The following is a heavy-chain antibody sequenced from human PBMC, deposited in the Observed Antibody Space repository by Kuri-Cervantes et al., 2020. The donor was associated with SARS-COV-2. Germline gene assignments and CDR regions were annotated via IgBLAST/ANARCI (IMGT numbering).Heavy chain of an antibody. CDR3: AREFFGVVNGYFDY. CDR1: GGTFSSYA. CDR2: IIPIFGTA. J-gene: IGHJ4*02. D-gene: IGHD3-3*01. V-gene: IGHV1-69*05. Sequence: SVKVSCKASGGTFSSYAISWVRQAPGQGLEWMGGIIPIFGTANYAQKFQGRVTITTDESTSTAYMELSSLRSEDTAVYYCAREFFGVVNGYFDYWGQGTLVTVSS.